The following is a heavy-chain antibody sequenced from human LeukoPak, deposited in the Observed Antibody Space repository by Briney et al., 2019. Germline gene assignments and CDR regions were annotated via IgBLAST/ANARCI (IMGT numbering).Heavy chain of an antibody. V-gene: IGHV1-46*01. CDR1: GYTFTSYY. CDR3: HILGYCSGGSCYSPNWFDP. CDR2: IDPSGGST. Sequence: ASVKVSCKASGYTFTSYYMHWVRQAPGQGLEWMGIIDPSGGSTIYAQKFQGRVTITADESTSTPYMELSSLRSEDTAVYYCHILGYCSGGSCYSPNWFDPWGQGTLVTVSS. D-gene: IGHD2-15*01. J-gene: IGHJ5*02.